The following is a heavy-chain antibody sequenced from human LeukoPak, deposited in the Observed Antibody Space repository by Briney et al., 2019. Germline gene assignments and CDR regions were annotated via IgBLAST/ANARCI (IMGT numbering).Heavy chain of an antibody. J-gene: IGHJ4*02. D-gene: IGHD6-6*01. CDR2: IYSSGST. CDR1: GGSISTDS. V-gene: IGHV4-4*09. Sequence: SDTLSLTCTVSGGSISTDSWSWIRQPPGQGLEWIGYIYSSGSTNYNPSLKSRVTISLEMSNNKCCLKLNSVTAADTAVYYCARLAGSSSSDYWGQGTLVTVSS. CDR3: ARLAGSSSSDY.